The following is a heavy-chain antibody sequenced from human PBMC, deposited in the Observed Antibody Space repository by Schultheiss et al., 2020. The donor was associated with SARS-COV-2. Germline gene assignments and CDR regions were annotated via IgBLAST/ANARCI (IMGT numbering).Heavy chain of an antibody. CDR3: AKAHRFLEWLPFGY. D-gene: IGHD3-3*01. CDR1: GFTFSSYS. J-gene: IGHJ4*02. Sequence: GESLKISCAASGFTFSSYSMNWVRQAPGKGLEWVSSISSSSSYIYYADSVKGRFTISRDNSKNTLYLQMNSLRAEDTAVYYCAKAHRFLEWLPFGYWGQGTLVTVSS. V-gene: IGHV3-21*04. CDR2: ISSSSSYI.